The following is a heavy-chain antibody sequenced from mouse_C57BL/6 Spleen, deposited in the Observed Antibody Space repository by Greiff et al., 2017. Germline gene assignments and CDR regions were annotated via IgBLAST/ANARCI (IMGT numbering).Heavy chain of an antibody. Sequence: VQLQQSGAELVKPGASVKMSCKASGYTFTSYWINWVKQRPGQGLEWIGYIYPGSGSTNYNEKFKRKATLTVDTSSSTAYMPLSSLTSEDSAVYYCARSGGRARPYLDYWGQGTTLTVSS. CDR2: IYPGSGST. J-gene: IGHJ2*01. CDR3: ARSGGRARPYLDY. CDR1: GYTFTSYW. V-gene: IGHV1-55*01. D-gene: IGHD3-2*02.